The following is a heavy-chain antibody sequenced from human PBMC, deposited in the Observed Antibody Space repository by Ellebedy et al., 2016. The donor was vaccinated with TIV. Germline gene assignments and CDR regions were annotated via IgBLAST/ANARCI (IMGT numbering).Heavy chain of an antibody. CDR2: ISGGGDIT. J-gene: IGHJ3*02. D-gene: IGHD6-13*01. V-gene: IGHV3-23*01. Sequence: PGGSLTLSCAASEFTFSNYAMNWVRQAPGKGLEWVSAISGGGDITYSADSVKGRFTISRDNSKKTLYLQMNSLRAEDTAVYYCARDPPPIAAAWDAFDIWGQGTMVTVSS. CDR1: EFTFSNYA. CDR3: ARDPPPIAAAWDAFDI.